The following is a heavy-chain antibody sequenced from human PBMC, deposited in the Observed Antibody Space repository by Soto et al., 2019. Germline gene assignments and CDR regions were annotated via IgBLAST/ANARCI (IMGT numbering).Heavy chain of an antibody. CDR1: GYTFTGYS. Sequence: ASVKVSCKASGYTFTGYSIHWVRQAPGQGLEWMGGVNPIFGEANYAQKFQGRVTITTDTSTSTAYMELSSLKSDDTAVYYCARDQVVVTAIPGDLCYYYAIDVWGQGTMVTVSS. CDR3: ARDQVVVTAIPGDLCYYYAIDV. V-gene: IGHV1-2*02. CDR2: VNPIFGEA. D-gene: IGHD2-21*02. J-gene: IGHJ6*02.